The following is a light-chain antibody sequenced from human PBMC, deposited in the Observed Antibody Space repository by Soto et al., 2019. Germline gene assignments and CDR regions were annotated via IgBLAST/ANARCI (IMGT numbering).Light chain of an antibody. J-gene: IGLJ1*01. V-gene: IGLV2-11*01. CDR2: DVS. Sequence: QSVLTQPRSVSGSPGQSVTISCTGTSSDVGGYNYVSWYQQHPGKAPKLMIYDVSKRPSGVPDRFSGSKSGNTASPTISGLQAEDEADYYCCSYAGSYGYVFGTGTKLTVL. CDR1: SSDVGGYNY. CDR3: CSYAGSYGYV.